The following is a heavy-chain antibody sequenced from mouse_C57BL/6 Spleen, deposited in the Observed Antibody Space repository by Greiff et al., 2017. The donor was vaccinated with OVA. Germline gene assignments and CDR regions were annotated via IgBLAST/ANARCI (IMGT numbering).Heavy chain of an antibody. Sequence: VQLQQPGAELVKPGASVKLSCKASGYTFTSYWMQWVKKRPGQGLEWIGEIDPSDSYTNYNQKFKGKATLTVDTSSSTAYMQLSSLTSEDSAVYYCAGGFMVTTEEYYFDYWGQGTTLTVSS. V-gene: IGHV1-50*01. CDR1: GYTFTSYW. D-gene: IGHD2-2*01. CDR2: IDPSDSYT. CDR3: AGGFMVTTEEYYFDY. J-gene: IGHJ2*01.